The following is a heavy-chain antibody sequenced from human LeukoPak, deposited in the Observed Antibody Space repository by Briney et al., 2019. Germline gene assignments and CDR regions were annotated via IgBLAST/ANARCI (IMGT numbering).Heavy chain of an antibody. CDR2: IIPILGIA. Sequence: GASVKVSCKASGGTFSSYTISWVRQAPGQGLEWMGRIIPILGIANYAQKFQGRVTITADKSTSTAYMELSSLRSDDTAVYYCATWGKGWDPFFDYWGQGTLVIVSS. J-gene: IGHJ4*02. CDR3: ATWGKGWDPFFDY. CDR1: GGTFSSYT. V-gene: IGHV1-69*02. D-gene: IGHD6-19*01.